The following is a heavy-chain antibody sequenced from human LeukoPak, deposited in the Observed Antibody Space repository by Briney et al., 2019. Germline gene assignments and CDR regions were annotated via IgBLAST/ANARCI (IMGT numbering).Heavy chain of an antibody. V-gene: IGHV1-46*01. J-gene: IGHJ6*02. CDR1: GYTFTSYY. CDR3: ATSAGYSSGWYRNYYYGMDV. D-gene: IGHD6-19*01. Sequence: ASVKVSCKASGYTFTSYYMHWVRRAPGQGLDWVGIINPSAGSTTYAQKFQGRVTMTRDTSTSTVYMELSSLRSEDTAVYYCATSAGYSSGWYRNYYYGMDVWGQGTTVTVSS. CDR2: INPSAGST.